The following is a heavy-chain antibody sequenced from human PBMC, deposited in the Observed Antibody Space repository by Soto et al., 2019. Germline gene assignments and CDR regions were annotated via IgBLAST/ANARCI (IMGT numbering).Heavy chain of an antibody. CDR3: SRERGTGTYYYAFDV. CDR1: GFTFGDYT. V-gene: IGHV3-49*05. CDR2: IRSKSYGGTT. J-gene: IGHJ3*01. D-gene: IGHD1-26*01. Sequence: EVQLVESGGGLVKPGRSLRLSCTGSGFTFGDYTVSWFRQAPGKGLEWLGLIRSKSYGGTTDYAASVKGRFTISREDSKTVAYVQMNSLKIEDTAMYYCSRERGTGTYYYAFDVWGQGTIVTVSS.